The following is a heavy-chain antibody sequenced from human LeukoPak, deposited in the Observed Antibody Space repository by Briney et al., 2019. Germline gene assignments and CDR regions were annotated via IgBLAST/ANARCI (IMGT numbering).Heavy chain of an antibody. CDR1: GFTVSSNY. J-gene: IGHJ4*02. V-gene: IGHV3-23*01. Sequence: GSLRLSCAASGFTVSSNYMSWVRQAPGKGLEWVSAISGSGDGTYYSDSVKGRFTISRDNSKNTLYLQMNSLRAEDTAVYYCAKDRNSLFDYWGRGTLVTVSS. CDR2: ISGSGDGT. D-gene: IGHD4-23*01. CDR3: AKDRNSLFDY.